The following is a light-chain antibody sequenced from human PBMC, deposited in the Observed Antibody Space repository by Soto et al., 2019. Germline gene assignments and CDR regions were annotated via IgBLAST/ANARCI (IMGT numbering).Light chain of an antibody. Sequence: DIVMTQSPDSLAVSLGERATINCKSSQSVLYSSNNKNYLAWYQQKPGQPPKLLIYWASTRESGVPDRFSGSGSGTEFTLTISSLPSEDFAVYYCQPYNNWPLTFGGGTKVDIK. CDR3: QPYNNWPLT. CDR2: WAS. CDR1: QSVLYSSNNKNY. V-gene: IGKV4-1*01. J-gene: IGKJ4*01.